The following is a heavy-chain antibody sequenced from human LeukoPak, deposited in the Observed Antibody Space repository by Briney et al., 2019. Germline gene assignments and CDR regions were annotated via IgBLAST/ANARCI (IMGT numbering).Heavy chain of an antibody. CDR3: ARVANGEMATNPDAFDI. CDR1: GFSISSVYY. V-gene: IGHV4-38-2*02. CDR2: IYHSGST. D-gene: IGHD5-24*01. J-gene: IGHJ3*02. Sequence: PSETLSLTCSVSGFSISSVYYWAWIRQPPGKGLEWIGTIYHSGSTYYNPSLKSRVTLSVDPSKNQFSLKLSSVTAADTAVYYCARVANGEMATNPDAFDIWGQGTMVTVSS.